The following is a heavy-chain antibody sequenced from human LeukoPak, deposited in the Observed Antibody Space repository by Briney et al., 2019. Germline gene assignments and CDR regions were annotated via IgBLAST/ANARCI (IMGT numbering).Heavy chain of an antibody. D-gene: IGHD3-9*01. Sequence: SETLSLTCTVSGGSISSSSYYWGWIRQPPGKGLEWIGSIYYSGSTYYNPSLKSRVTISVDTSKNQFSLKLSSVTAADTAVYYCARPVYDTLTGYLYYFDYWGQGTLVTVSS. CDR3: ARPVYDTLTGYLYYFDY. CDR2: IYYSGST. CDR1: GGSISSSSYY. J-gene: IGHJ4*02. V-gene: IGHV4-39*01.